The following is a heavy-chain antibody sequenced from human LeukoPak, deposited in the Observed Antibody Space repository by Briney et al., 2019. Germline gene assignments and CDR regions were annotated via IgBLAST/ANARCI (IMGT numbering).Heavy chain of an antibody. D-gene: IGHD3-9*01. CDR1: GLTFSSFA. J-gene: IGHJ4*02. Sequence: GRSLRLSCVASGLTFSSFAMPWVRQAPGKGLEGVAVISYDGNNKYYADSVKGRFTISRDNSKNTLYLQMNSLRAEDTAVYYCARDVHYDTLTGFYAYWGQGTLVTVSS. CDR2: ISYDGNNK. CDR3: ARDVHYDTLTGFYAY. V-gene: IGHV3-30*03.